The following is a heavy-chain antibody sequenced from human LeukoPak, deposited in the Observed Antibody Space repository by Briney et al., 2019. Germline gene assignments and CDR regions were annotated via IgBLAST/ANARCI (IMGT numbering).Heavy chain of an antibody. CDR1: GFTVSSSY. V-gene: IGHV3-48*02. Sequence: GGSLRLSCAASGFTVSSSYMSWVRQAPGKGLEWVSYIRSSSSTIYYADSVRGRFTISRDNAKNSLYLQMNSLRDEDTAVYCCARGELGGDYWGQGTLVTVSS. D-gene: IGHD3-16*01. J-gene: IGHJ4*02. CDR3: ARGELGGDY. CDR2: IRSSSSTI.